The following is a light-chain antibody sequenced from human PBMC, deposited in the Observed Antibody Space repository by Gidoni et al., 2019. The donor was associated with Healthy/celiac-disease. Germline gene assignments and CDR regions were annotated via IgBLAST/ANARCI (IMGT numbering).Light chain of an antibody. V-gene: IGKV1-39*01. Sequence: DIQMTQSPSSLSASVGDRVTITCRASQSISSYLNWYQQKPGKAPKLLIYAASSLQSGVPSRFSGSGSGTDFTLTISSLQPEDFATDYCQQSYSTPIFTFGPGTKVEIK. CDR2: AAS. CDR3: QQSYSTPIFT. CDR1: QSISSY. J-gene: IGKJ3*01.